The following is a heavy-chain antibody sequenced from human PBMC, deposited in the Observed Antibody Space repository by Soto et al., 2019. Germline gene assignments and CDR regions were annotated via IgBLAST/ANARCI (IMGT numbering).Heavy chain of an antibody. CDR3: VKDRVPGAYGHYYSMDG. CDR2: ISYDGSDK. Sequence: GGSLRLSCRVSGFTFNNSGMLWARQAPGKGLEWMAVISYDGSDKYYADFVKGRFIISRDNSKNTLNLEMNSLRAEDTATYYCVKDRVPGAYGHYYSMDGWRQVTTVTVS. J-gene: IGHJ6*02. V-gene: IGHV3-30*18. D-gene: IGHD5-12*01. CDR1: GFTFNNSG.